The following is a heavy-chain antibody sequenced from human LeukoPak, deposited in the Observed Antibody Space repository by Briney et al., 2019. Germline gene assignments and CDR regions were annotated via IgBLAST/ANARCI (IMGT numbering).Heavy chain of an antibody. CDR1: GGTFSSYA. J-gene: IGHJ5*02. D-gene: IGHD2-2*02. V-gene: IGHV1-69*01. Sequence: SVKVSCKASGGTFSSYAISWVRQAPGQGLEWMGGIIPIFGTANYAQKFQGRVTITADESTSTAYMELSSLRSEDTAVYYCARLDCSSTSCYTGMAWFDPWGQGTLVTVSS. CDR2: IIPIFGTA. CDR3: ARLDCSSTSCYTGMAWFDP.